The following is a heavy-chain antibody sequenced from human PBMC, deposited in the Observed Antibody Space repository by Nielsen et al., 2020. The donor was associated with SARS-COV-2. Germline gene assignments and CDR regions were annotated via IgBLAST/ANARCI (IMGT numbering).Heavy chain of an antibody. CDR2: IDWDDDK. V-gene: IGHV2-70*11. CDR3: ARIPYDILTGYLYGMDV. Sequence: SGPTLVKPTQTLTLTCTFSGFSLSTSGMCVSWIRQPPGKALEWLARIDWDDDKYYSTSLKTRLTISKDTSKNQVVLTMTNMDPVDTATYYCARIPYDILTGYLYGMDVWGQGTTVTVSS. CDR1: GFSLSTSGMC. J-gene: IGHJ6*02. D-gene: IGHD3-9*01.